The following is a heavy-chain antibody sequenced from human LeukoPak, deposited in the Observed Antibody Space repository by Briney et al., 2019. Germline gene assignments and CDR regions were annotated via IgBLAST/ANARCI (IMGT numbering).Heavy chain of an antibody. Sequence: SETLSLTCTVSGGSISSYYWSWIRQPPGKGLEWIGYIYYSGSTNYNPSLKSRVTISLDTSKNQFSLNLRSVTAADTAVYYCSTGMLRGLAPVFLDYWGQGTLVTVSS. CDR2: IYYSGST. CDR1: GGSISSYY. V-gene: IGHV4-59*12. CDR3: STGMLRGLAPVFLDY. D-gene: IGHD3-10*01. J-gene: IGHJ4*02.